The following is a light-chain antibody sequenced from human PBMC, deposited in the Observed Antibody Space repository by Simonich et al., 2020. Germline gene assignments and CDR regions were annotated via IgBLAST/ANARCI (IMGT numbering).Light chain of an antibody. CDR3: QQYDNLPIT. V-gene: IGKV1-33*01. CDR2: DAS. J-gene: IGKJ5*01. CDR1: QDISNY. Sequence: DIQMTQAPSSLSASVGDRVTITCQASQDISNYLNWYQQKPGKAPKLLNYDASNLETWVPSRFSGSGSGTDFTFTISSLQPEDIATYYCQQYDNLPITFGQGTRLEIK.